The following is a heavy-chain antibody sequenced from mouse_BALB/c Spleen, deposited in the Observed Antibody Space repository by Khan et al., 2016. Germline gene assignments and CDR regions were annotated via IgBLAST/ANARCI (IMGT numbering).Heavy chain of an antibody. CDR2: ISDGGSYT. Sequence: EVELVESGGGLVKPGGSLKLSCAASGFTFSDYYMYWVRQTPEKRLEWVATISDGGSYTYYPDSVKGRFTISRDNAKNNLYLQMSSLKSEETAMYYCARGGYYAMDYWGQGTSVTVSS. CDR1: GFTFSDYY. V-gene: IGHV5-4*02. CDR3: ARGGYYAMDY. J-gene: IGHJ4*01.